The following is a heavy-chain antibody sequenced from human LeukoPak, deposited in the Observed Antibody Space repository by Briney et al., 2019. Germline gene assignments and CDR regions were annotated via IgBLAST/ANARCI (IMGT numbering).Heavy chain of an antibody. D-gene: IGHD3-22*01. CDR2: IKQDGSEK. CDR3: ARSHSDSTRLDP. Sequence: PGGSLRLSCAASGFTFSRYWMSWVRQPPGKGLEWVANIKQDGSEKYYVDSVKGRFTISRDNAKSSLYLQMNSLRAEDTAVYYCARSHSDSTRLDPWGQGTLVTVSS. J-gene: IGHJ5*02. CDR1: GFTFSRYW. V-gene: IGHV3-7*05.